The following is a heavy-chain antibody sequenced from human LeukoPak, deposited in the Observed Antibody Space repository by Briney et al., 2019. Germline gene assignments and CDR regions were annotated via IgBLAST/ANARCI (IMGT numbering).Heavy chain of an antibody. J-gene: IGHJ4*02. CDR2: IYYSGST. V-gene: IGHV4-59*08. CDR3: ARHPLRGGFDY. Sequence: SETLSLTCTVSGGSISSYYWSWIRQPPGKGLEWIGYIYYSGSTNYNPSLKSRVTISVDTSKNQFSLKLSSVTAADTAVYYCARHPLRGGFDYWGQGTLVTASS. CDR1: GGSISSYY.